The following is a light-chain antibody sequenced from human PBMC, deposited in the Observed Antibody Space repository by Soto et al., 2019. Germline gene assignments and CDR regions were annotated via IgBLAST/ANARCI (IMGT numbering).Light chain of an antibody. Sequence: QSVLTQPASVSGSPGQSITISCTGTSSDVGGYKYVSWYQQHPGKAPKLLIYDNNKRPSGIPDRFSGSKSGTSGTLDITGLQTGDEADYYCATWDGSLPGEVFGGGTKLTVL. CDR3: ATWDGSLPGEV. CDR2: DNN. J-gene: IGLJ2*01. V-gene: IGLV1-51*01. CDR1: SSDVGGYKY.